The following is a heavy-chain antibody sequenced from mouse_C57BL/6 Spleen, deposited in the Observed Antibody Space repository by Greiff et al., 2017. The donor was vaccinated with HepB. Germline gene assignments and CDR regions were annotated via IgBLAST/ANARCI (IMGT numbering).Heavy chain of an antibody. CDR3: ARGWITTVVADAMDY. CDR2: ISSGSSTI. Sequence: EVQGVESGGGLVKPGGSLKLSCAASGFTFSDYGMHWVRQAPEKGLEWVAYISSGSSTIYYADTVKGRFTISRDNAKNTLFLQMTSLRSEDTAMYYCARGWITTVVADAMDYWGQGTSVTVSS. J-gene: IGHJ4*01. D-gene: IGHD1-1*01. V-gene: IGHV5-17*01. CDR1: GFTFSDYG.